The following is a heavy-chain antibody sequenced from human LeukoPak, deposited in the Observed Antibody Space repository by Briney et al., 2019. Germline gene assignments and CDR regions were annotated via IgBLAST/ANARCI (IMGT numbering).Heavy chain of an antibody. CDR2: VDPVDGEA. CDR1: GYTFTDFY. D-gene: IGHD3-10*01. Sequence: ASLKISCKASGYTFTDFYIHWVHQAPGKGLEWMGRVDPVDGEAIYAEKFRGRVTMTADTSTDTAYLELRSLKSDDTALYYCATYPEISMVLQYWGQGSLVTVS. J-gene: IGHJ4*02. V-gene: IGHV1-69-2*01. CDR3: ATYPEISMVLQY.